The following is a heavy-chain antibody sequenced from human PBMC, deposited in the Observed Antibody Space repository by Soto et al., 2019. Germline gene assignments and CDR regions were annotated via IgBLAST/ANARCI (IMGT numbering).Heavy chain of an antibody. J-gene: IGHJ4*02. V-gene: IGHV2-5*02. D-gene: IGHD2-15*01. CDR1: GFSLSTSAVG. Sequence: QITLKESGPTLVKPTQTLTLTCTFSGFSLSTSAVGVGWIRQPPGKALEWLALIYWDDDNRYSPSLNTRLTITKYTSKTQVVLTMTNVDPVDTATYYCARRYCSAGSCPFDYWGQGTLVTVSS. CDR3: ARRYCSAGSCPFDY. CDR2: IYWDDDN.